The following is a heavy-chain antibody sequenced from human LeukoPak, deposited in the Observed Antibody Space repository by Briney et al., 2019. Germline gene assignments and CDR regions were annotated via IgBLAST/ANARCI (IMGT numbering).Heavy chain of an antibody. Sequence: SETLSLTCTVSGGSISSSSCYWGWIRQPPGKGLEWIGSIYYSGTTYYNPSLKRRVTISVDTSKNQFSLKLSSVTAADTAVYYCARHAQGGGAVAGTVWFDPWGQGTLVTVSS. CDR1: GGSISSSSCY. D-gene: IGHD6-19*01. V-gene: IGHV4-39*01. J-gene: IGHJ5*02. CDR2: IYYSGTT. CDR3: ARHAQGGGAVAGTVWFDP.